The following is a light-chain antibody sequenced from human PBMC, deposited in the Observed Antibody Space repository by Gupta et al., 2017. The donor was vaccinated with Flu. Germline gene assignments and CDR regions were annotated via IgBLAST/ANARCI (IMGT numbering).Light chain of an antibody. Sequence: IQITQSPSSLSASVVDRVSITCQPSQDISNYLNGNRKKPGKAPKLRFNDASSLEGGVPSRFSGSGSGTDFTFTINDLQPEDSATYYCQQYKNVPYTFGRGTNLEIK. CDR1: QDISNY. CDR3: QQYKNVPYT. J-gene: IGKJ2*01. V-gene: IGKV1-33*01. CDR2: DAS.